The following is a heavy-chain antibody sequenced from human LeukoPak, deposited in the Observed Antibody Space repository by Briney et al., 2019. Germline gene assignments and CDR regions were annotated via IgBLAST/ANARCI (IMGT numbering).Heavy chain of an antibody. CDR3: ARGPSSDGYFDY. CDR1: GFTFSSYS. Sequence: GSLRLSCAASGFTFSSYSMNWVRQPPGKGLEWIGEINHSGSTNYNPSLKSRVTISVDTSKNQFSLKLSSVTAADTAVYYCARGPSSDGYFDYWGQGTLVTVSS. V-gene: IGHV4-34*01. J-gene: IGHJ4*02. CDR2: INHSGST. D-gene: IGHD3-10*01.